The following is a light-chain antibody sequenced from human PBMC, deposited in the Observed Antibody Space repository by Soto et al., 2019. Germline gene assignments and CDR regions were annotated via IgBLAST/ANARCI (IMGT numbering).Light chain of an antibody. CDR2: TAS. CDR3: QQYHSYST. V-gene: IGKV1-5*03. CDR1: QSISSW. Sequence: DIQVTQSPSTLSASVGDRVTITCRASQSISSWLAWYQQKPGKAPNLLIYTASSLESGVPSRFSGSGSATEFTLTISSLQPDDFATYYCQQYHSYSTFGQGTKVDIK. J-gene: IGKJ1*01.